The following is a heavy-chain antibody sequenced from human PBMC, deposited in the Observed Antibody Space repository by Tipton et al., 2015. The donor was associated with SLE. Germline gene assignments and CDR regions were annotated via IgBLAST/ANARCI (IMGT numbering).Heavy chain of an antibody. CDR1: GYTFTSYG. V-gene: IGHV1-18*01. CDR3: ARAVEWLLEHAQYNWFDP. CDR2: ISAYNGNT. D-gene: IGHD3-3*01. Sequence: QVQLVQSGAEVKKPGASVKVSCKASGYTFTSYGISWVRQAPGQGLEWMGWISAYNGNTNYAQKLQGRVTMTTATSTITAYMELRSLRSDDTAVYYCARAVEWLLEHAQYNWFDPWGQGTLVTVSS. J-gene: IGHJ5*02.